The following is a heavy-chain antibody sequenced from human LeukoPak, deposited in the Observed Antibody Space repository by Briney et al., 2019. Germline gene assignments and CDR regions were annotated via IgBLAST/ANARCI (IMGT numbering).Heavy chain of an antibody. J-gene: IGHJ3*02. CDR2: TSTSGDET. V-gene: IGHV3-23*01. CDR3: AKGLVGNYPQSRVCDI. Sequence: GGSLRLSCEASGFTFSSYAMNWVRQAPGRGLEWVSVTSTSGDETVYADSVKGRFTISRDNSKNTLYLQMNSLRAEDAAVYHCAKGLVGNYPQSRVCDIWGQGTKVTVSS. CDR1: GFTFSSYA. D-gene: IGHD1-7*01.